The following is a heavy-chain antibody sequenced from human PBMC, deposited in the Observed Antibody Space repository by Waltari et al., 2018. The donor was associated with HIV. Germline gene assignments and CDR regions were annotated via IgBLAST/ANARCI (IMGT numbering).Heavy chain of an antibody. CDR1: GFDFSNFG. V-gene: IGHV3-33*08. J-gene: IGHJ4*02. CDR2: IWFDSSNK. D-gene: IGHD1-1*01. Sequence: QVQLVESGGGVVQPGRSLRLSCAASGFDFSNFGMHWVRQAPGKGLGWLGVIWFDSSNKYYGDSVKGRFTISRDNSKKTVYLQMNSLRGEDTAVYYCARLTREGYNGGFDYWGQGTLVTVSS. CDR3: ARLTREGYNGGFDY.